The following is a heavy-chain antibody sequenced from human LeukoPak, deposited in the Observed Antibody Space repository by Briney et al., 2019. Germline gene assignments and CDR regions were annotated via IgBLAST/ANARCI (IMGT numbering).Heavy chain of an antibody. V-gene: IGHV1-69*05. D-gene: IGHD3-3*01. CDR3: ARAPRGLLAYYYYYYMDV. CDR1: GGTFSSYA. CDR2: IIPIFGTA. J-gene: IGHJ6*03. Sequence: ASVKVSCKASGGTFSSYAISWVRQAPGQGLEWMGGIIPIFGTANYAQKFQGRVTITTDESTSTAYMELSSLRSEDTAVYYCARAPRGLLAYYYYYYMDVWGKGTTVTVSS.